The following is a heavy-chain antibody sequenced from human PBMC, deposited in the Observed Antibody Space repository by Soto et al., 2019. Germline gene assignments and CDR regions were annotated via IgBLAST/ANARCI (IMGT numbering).Heavy chain of an antibody. Sequence: SGTLYLTFTVSDGCGSSGNYYWSWIRQPPGRGLEWIGHISYIGSTNYNPSLKSRVTISVDTSKNQFSLKLTSVTAAYTAVYYCAREEKKLARYGGDFDYWGQGTPVTVS. D-gene: IGHD3-16*01. V-gene: IGHV4-61*01. J-gene: IGHJ4*02. CDR3: AREEKKLARYGGDFDY. CDR1: DGCGSSGNYY. CDR2: ISYIGST.